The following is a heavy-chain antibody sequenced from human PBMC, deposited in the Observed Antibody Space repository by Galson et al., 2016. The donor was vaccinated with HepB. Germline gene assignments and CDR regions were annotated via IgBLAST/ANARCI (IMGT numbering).Heavy chain of an antibody. CDR2: IDTRGSNI. V-gene: IGHV3-11*01. J-gene: IGHJ6*02. CDR1: GFTFSDYF. CDR3: ARGGLRLPFGMDV. Sequence: SLRLSCAASGFTFSDYFLTWIRQAPGKGLEWLPYIDTRGSNIYYADSVRGRFTVSRDNTKTSLYLAMNSLRAEDTAIYYCARGGLRLPFGMDVWGQGTAVTVSS. D-gene: IGHD5-12*01.